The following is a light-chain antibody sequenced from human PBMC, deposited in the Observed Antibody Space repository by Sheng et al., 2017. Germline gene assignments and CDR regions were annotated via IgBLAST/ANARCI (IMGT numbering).Light chain of an antibody. J-gene: IGKJ2*03. CDR3: QQYGSSRALYS. CDR1: QSVSSS. V-gene: IGKV3-20*01. Sequence: EIVMTQSPATLSVSPGERATLSCRASQSVSSSLAWYQQKPGQAPRLLIYGASSRATGIPDRFSGSGSGTDFTLTISRLEPEDFAVYYCQQYGSSRALYSFGQGTKLEIK. CDR2: GAS.